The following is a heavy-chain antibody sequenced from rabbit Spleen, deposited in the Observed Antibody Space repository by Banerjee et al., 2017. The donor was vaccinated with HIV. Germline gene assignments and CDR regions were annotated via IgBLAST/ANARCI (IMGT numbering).Heavy chain of an antibody. CDR2: IAGSSSDFT. D-gene: IGHD8-1*01. V-gene: IGHV1S45*01. J-gene: IGHJ6*01. CDR1: GFSFSSSDY. CDR3: ARDAGTSFSTYGMDL. Sequence: QEQLVESGGGLVKPEGSLKLSCTASGFSFSSSDYMCWVRQAPGKGLEWISCIAGSSSDFTYSATWAKGRFTCSKTSSTTVTLQMTSLTAADTATYFCARDAGTSFSTYGMDLWGPGPSSPS.